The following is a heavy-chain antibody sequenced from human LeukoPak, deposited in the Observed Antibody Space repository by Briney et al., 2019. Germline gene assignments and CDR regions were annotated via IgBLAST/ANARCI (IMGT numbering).Heavy chain of an antibody. CDR1: GFTFSSYE. V-gene: IGHV3-48*03. J-gene: IGHJ4*02. D-gene: IGHD1-1*01. CDR3: AKPYPTLTTSAVLDN. Sequence: TGGSLRLSCAASGFTFSSYEMNWVRQAPGKGLEWVSYISSSGSTIYYADSVKGRFTISRDNSKNTVYLQINTLRTDDAAIYYCAKPYPTLTTSAVLDNWGQGTLVTVSS. CDR2: ISSSGSTI.